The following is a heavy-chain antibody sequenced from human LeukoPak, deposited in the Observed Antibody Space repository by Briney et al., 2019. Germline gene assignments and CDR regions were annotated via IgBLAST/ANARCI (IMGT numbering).Heavy chain of an antibody. V-gene: IGHV3-15*01. CDR3: TTDLDFWRGYYTHLFDY. D-gene: IGHD3-3*01. J-gene: IGHJ4*02. Sequence: GGALRLSCAASGFTFSNAWMSGVGQARGKGGEGVGRIKSKTDGGTTDYAARVRGIFNISRDDSTNTLYLQMNSLKTEDTAVYYCTTDLDFWRGYYTHLFDYWGQGTLVTVSS. CDR1: GFTFSNAW. CDR2: IKSKTDGGTT.